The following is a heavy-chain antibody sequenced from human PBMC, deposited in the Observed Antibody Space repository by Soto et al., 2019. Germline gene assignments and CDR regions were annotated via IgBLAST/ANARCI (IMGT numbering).Heavy chain of an antibody. V-gene: IGHV5-10-1*01. CDR2: IDPSDSYT. D-gene: IGHD3-16*01. CDR3: AIEYVWGPNWFDP. J-gene: IGHJ5*02. Sequence: GESLKISCKGSGYSFTSYWISWVRQMPGKGLEWMGRIDPSDSYTNYSPSFQGHVTISADKSISTAYLQWSSLKASDTAMYYCAIEYVWGPNWFDPWGQGTLVTVSS. CDR1: GYSFTSYW.